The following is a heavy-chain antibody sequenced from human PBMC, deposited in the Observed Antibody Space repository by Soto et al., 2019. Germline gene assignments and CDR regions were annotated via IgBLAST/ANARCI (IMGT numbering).Heavy chain of an antibody. J-gene: IGHJ4*02. CDR3: ARDRRIFSHQDY. CDR1: GYTFTSYG. Sequence: QVQLVQSGAEVKKPGASVKVSCKASGYTFTSYGISWVRQAPGQGHDWMGWISAYNGNTNYAQKLQGRVTMTTDTSTSTAYKELRSLRSDDTAVYYCARDRRIFSHQDYWGQGTLVTVSS. CDR2: ISAYNGNT. V-gene: IGHV1-18*04.